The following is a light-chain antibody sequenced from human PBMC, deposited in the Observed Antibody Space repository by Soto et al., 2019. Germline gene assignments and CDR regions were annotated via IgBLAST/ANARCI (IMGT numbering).Light chain of an antibody. V-gene: IGLV1-51*01. Sequence: QSVLTQPPSVSAAPGQKVTISCSGSNSNIGNDYVSWYQQLPGAAPKLLIYDNNKRPSGIPDRFSGSKSGTSATLGITGLQTGDEADYYCETWDSSLSGVVFGGGTKLPS. CDR3: ETWDSSLSGVV. J-gene: IGLJ2*01. CDR2: DNN. CDR1: NSNIGNDY.